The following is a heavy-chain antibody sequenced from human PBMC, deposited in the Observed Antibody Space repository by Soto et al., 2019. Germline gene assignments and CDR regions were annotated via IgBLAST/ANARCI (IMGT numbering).Heavy chain of an antibody. V-gene: IGHV4-61*01. CDR1: GGSVSNMTCY. J-gene: IGHJ4*02. CDR3: ARTTAVHNTLRSRSFFAY. CDR2: ISYSGTT. Sequence: SETLSLTCSVSGGSVSNMTCYWGGIRQHPGKRLEWLGYISYSGTTNYNPSRKSRVTISVCRYKNQFSLRLSSVTTEDTAVYYCARTTAVHNTLRSRSFFAYWGQGTLVTVSS. D-gene: IGHD4-17*01.